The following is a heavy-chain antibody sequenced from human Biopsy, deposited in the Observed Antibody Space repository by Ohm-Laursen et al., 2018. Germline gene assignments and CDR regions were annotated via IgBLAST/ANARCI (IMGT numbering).Heavy chain of an antibody. V-gene: IGHV1-2*02. D-gene: IGHD3-22*01. J-gene: IGHJ5*02. CDR3: TRGGYYYDSLAYYYWFDP. CDR1: GYTFTGYH. CDR2: INAKTGDT. Sequence: GASVKVSCKASGYTFTGYHVHWVRQAPGQGLEWMGWINAKTGDTNYAQKFQGRVTMTRDTSISTAYVDLSSLRSDDTVVYYCTRGGYYYDSLAYYYWFDPWGQGTLVTVSS.